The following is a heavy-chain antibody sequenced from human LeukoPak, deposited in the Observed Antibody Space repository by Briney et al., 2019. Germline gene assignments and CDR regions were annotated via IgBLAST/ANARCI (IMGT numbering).Heavy chain of an antibody. J-gene: IGHJ4*02. Sequence: GGSLRLSCAASGFTFSDYYMSWLRQAPGKGLEWVSYISSSGSTIYYADSVKGRFTISRDNAKNSLYLQMNSLRAEDTAVYYCARDRDGYNYHFDYWGQGTLVTVSS. CDR3: ARDRDGYNYHFDY. CDR2: ISSSGSTI. D-gene: IGHD5-24*01. V-gene: IGHV3-11*01. CDR1: GFTFSDYY.